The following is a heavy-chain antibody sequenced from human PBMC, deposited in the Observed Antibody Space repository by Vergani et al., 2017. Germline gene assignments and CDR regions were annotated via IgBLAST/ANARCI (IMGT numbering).Heavy chain of an antibody. CDR3: AKDPGSTIFGVD. Sequence: QVQLVESGGGVVQPGRSLRLSCAASGFTFSNYGMHWVRQAPGKGLEWVAVIWYDGSNKYYADSVKGRFTISRDNSNYTLYLQMNSLRAEDTAVYYCAKDPGSTIFGVDWGQGTLVTVSS. CDR2: IWYDGSNK. V-gene: IGHV3-33*06. J-gene: IGHJ4*02. CDR1: GFTFSNYG. D-gene: IGHD3-3*01.